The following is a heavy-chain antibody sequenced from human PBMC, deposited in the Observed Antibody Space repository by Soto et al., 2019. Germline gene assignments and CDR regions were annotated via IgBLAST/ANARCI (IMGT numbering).Heavy chain of an antibody. CDR1: GYTFTSYG. CDR3: ARGYFYS. J-gene: IGHJ4*02. Sequence: QVQLVQSGAEVKKPGASVKVSCKTSGYTFTSYGVSWVRQAPGQGLEWGGCISCYNGNTNYAQERQGRVNMTTDTSTATAYMELRGMRSDDTAIDYCARGYFYSWCQGTLFTVSS. V-gene: IGHV1-18*04. CDR2: ISCYNGNT.